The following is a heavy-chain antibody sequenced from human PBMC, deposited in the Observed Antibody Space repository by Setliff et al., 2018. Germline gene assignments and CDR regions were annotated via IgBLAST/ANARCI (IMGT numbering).Heavy chain of an antibody. D-gene: IGHD5-18*01. CDR2: TIPMFGST. CDR1: GDTFRSYG. J-gene: IGHJ6*03. V-gene: IGHV1-69*05. CDR3: VREGVDTRSSTDYRYYMDV. Sequence: GASVKVSCKASGDTFRSYGISWVRQAPGQGLEWMGGTIPMFGSTSYAQKFQGRVTIITDESTTTAYMELRSLGSEDTAAYYCVREGVDTRSSTDYRYYMDVWGKGTTVTVSS.